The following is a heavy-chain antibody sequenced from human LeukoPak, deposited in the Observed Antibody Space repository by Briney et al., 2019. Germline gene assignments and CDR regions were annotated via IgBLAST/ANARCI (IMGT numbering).Heavy chain of an antibody. CDR3: ARGGLSIMGY. CDR1: GITFSSYS. CDR2: ISSSGSTK. V-gene: IGHV3-48*01. Sequence: GGSLRLSCGASGITFSSYSMNWVRQAPGKGLEWVSYISSSGSTKYYADSVKGRFTISRNNARNSLYLQMNSLRAEDTAVYFCARGGLSIMGYWGQGTLVTVSS. D-gene: IGHD2/OR15-2a*01. J-gene: IGHJ4*02.